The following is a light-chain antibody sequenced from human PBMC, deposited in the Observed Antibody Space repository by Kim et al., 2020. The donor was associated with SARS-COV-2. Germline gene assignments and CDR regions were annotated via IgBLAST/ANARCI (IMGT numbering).Light chain of an antibody. CDR2: DTS. J-gene: IGKJ2*01. V-gene: IGKV1-5*01. CDR1: QTINMW. CDR3: QQYKTFPYT. Sequence: DIQMTQSPSTLSASVGGRVIITCRASQTINMWLAWYQQKPGKAPKLLIYDTSTLNTGVPSRFSGSGFGTEFTLTITNLQPDDFATFHCQQYKTFPYTFGQGTKLDI.